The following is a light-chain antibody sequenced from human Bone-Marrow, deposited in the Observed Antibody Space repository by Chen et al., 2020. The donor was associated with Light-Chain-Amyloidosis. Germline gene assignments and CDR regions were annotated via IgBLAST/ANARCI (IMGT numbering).Light chain of an antibody. Sequence: IVLTQSPGTLSLSPGERATLSCRTSQSISASYLAWYQHKPGQAPRLLMYDASTRATGIPDRVSGSGSGTDFTLSISRREPEDFAVYYCKHCGHSPKTFGQGTKVEIK. J-gene: IGKJ1*01. V-gene: IGKV3-20*01. CDR2: DAS. CDR1: QSISASY. CDR3: KHCGHSPKT.